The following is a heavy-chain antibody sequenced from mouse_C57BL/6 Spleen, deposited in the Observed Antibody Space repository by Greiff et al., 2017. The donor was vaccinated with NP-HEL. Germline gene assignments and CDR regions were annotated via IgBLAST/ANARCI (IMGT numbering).Heavy chain of an antibody. CDR1: GYTFTSYW. V-gene: IGHV1-53*01. CDR2: INPSNGGT. Sequence: VQLQQSGTELVKPGASVKLSCKASGYTFTSYWMHWVKRRPGQGLEWIGNINPSNGGTNYNEKFKSKATLTVDKSSSTAYMQLSSLTSEDSAVYYCARRRSDSSGYDYWGQGTTLTVSS. CDR3: ARRRSDSSGYDY. J-gene: IGHJ2*01. D-gene: IGHD3-2*02.